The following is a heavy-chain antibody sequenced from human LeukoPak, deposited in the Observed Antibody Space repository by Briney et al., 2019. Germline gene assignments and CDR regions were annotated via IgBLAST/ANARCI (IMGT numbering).Heavy chain of an antibody. D-gene: IGHD5-18*01. Sequence: SETLSLTCTGSGGSISPYYWSWIRQPPGKGLEWLGYIYYSGNTEYKPSLKSRVAMSVDTSKNQFSLRLSSVTAADTAVYYCASPGYSYGYDYGDRLYPGSYYYMDVWGKGTTVTVSS. CDR1: GGSISPYY. CDR2: IYYSGNT. J-gene: IGHJ6*03. CDR3: ASPGYSYGYDYGDRLYPGSYYYMDV. V-gene: IGHV4-59*01.